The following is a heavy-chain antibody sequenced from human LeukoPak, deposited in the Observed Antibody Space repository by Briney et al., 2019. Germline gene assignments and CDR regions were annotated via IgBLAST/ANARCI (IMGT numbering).Heavy chain of an antibody. CDR2: ISSSSSYI. V-gene: IGHV3-21*01. D-gene: IGHD2-2*01. CDR3: ARAKYCSSTSCYAFKFYYYYMDV. CDR1: GFTFSSYS. J-gene: IGHJ6*03. Sequence: PGGSLRLSCAASGFTFSSYSMNWVRQAPGKGLEWVSSISSSSSYIYYADSVKGRFTISRDNAKNSLYLQMNSLRAEDTAVYYCARAKYCSSTSCYAFKFYYYYMDVWGKGTTVTISS.